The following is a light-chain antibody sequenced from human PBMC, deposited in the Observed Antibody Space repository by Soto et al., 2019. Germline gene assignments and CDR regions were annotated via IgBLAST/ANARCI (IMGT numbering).Light chain of an antibody. CDR2: GAS. J-gene: IGKJ1*01. Sequence: EIVMTQSPATLSVSPAERATLSCRASQSVSSNLAWYQQKPGQAPRLLIYGASTRATGIPARFSGSGSETEFTLTISSLQSEDFAVYYCQQYNYWPWTFGQGTKVEIK. V-gene: IGKV3-15*01. CDR3: QQYNYWPWT. CDR1: QSVSSN.